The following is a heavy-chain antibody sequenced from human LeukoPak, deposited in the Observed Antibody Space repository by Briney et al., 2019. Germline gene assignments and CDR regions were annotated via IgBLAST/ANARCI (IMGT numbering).Heavy chain of an antibody. CDR1: GGSMNTRNYY. V-gene: IGHV4-39*07. Sequence: SETLSLTCTVSGGSMNTRNYYWGWIRQPPGKGLEWIGEINHIGSTNYNPSLKSRVTISVDTSKNQFSLKLTSVTAADAAIYYCARGPNSTGWYPHWGQGTLVTVSS. D-gene: IGHD6-19*01. CDR3: ARGPNSTGWYPH. J-gene: IGHJ4*02. CDR2: INHIGST.